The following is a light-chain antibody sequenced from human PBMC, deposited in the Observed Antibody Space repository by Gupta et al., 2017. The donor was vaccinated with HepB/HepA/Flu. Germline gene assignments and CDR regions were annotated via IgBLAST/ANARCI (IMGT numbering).Light chain of an antibody. CDR1: SSDVGGYNY. CDR3: SSYAGSNNFVV. Sequence: QSALTPPPSASASPGQSVTISCTGTSSDVGGYNYVSWYQQHPGKAPKLMIYEVSKRPSGVPDRFSGSKSGNTASLTVSGLQAEDEADYYCSSYAGSNNFVVFGGGTKLTVL. J-gene: IGLJ2*01. CDR2: EVS. V-gene: IGLV2-8*01.